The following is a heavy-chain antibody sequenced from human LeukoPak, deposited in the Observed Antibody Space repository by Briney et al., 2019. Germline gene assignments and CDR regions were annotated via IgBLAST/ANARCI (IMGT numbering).Heavy chain of an antibody. Sequence: GGSLRLSCAASGFTFSSYWIHWVRQAPGKGLVWVSRIKSDGSTNYADSVKGRFTISRDNTKNTVSLQMNSLRAEDTGVYYCARAPSEIGGYYPEYFRHWGQGTLVTVSS. J-gene: IGHJ1*01. D-gene: IGHD3-22*01. CDR1: GFTFSSYW. CDR2: IKSDGST. V-gene: IGHV3-74*01. CDR3: ARAPSEIGGYYPEYFRH.